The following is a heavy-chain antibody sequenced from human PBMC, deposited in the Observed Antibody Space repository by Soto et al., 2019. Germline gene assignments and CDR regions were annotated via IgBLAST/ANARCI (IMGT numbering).Heavy chain of an antibody. Sequence: GGSLRLSCATSGLTFGTYSMTWVRQAPGKGLEWVSGIYGNGGGTFYADSVKGRFTISRDNSRNTLYLQMNSLRAEDTAVYYCAKDVRPDGYWDLDYWGQGTPVTVSS. V-gene: IGHV3-23*01. J-gene: IGHJ4*02. CDR2: IYGNGGGT. CDR3: AKDVRPDGYWDLDY. CDR1: GLTFGTYS. D-gene: IGHD5-12*01.